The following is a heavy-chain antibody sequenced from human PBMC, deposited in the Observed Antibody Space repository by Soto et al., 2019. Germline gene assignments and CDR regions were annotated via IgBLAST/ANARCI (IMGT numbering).Heavy chain of an antibody. J-gene: IGHJ4*02. CDR2: ISARGGSL. Sequence: EVQLLESGGGLVQPGGSLRLSCAASGFSFSSYAMVCVRQAPGKGLEWVSVISARGGSLYFADSVKGRFTISRDNSKNVLSLEMNSLRAEDTATYFCGKGSIEYSASVDNWGQGTLVVVSS. V-gene: IGHV3-23*01. D-gene: IGHD5-12*01. CDR3: GKGSIEYSASVDN. CDR1: GFSFSSYA.